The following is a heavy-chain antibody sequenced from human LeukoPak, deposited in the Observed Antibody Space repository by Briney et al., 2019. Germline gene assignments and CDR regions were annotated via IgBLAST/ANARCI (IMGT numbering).Heavy chain of an antibody. CDR3: ARESDIYGPNYFDY. Sequence: ASVKVSCKASGYTFTNYAIHWVRQAPGQRLEWMGWINAGNGNTKYSQKFQGRVTITTDESTSTAYMELSSLRSEDTAVYYCARESDIYGPNYFDYWGQGTLVTVSS. CDR1: GYTFTNYA. J-gene: IGHJ4*02. CDR2: INAGNGNT. V-gene: IGHV1-3*01. D-gene: IGHD5-18*01.